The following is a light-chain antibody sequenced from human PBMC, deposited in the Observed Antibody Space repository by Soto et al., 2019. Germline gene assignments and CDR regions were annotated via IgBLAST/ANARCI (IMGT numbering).Light chain of an antibody. J-gene: IGLJ1*01. Sequence: QSAVTQPRSVSGSPGQSVTISCTGTSSXVXXYNYVSWYQQHPGKAPKVMIYDAAQRHAGVPDRFSGSKSGNTASRTISRLQAEDEAVNYWCSYAGSYTYVFGAGTKV. CDR1: SSXVXXYNY. V-gene: IGLV2-11*01. CDR3: CSYAGSYTYV. CDR2: DAA.